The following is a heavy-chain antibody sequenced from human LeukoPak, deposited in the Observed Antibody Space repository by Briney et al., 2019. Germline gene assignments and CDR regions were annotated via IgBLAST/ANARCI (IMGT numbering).Heavy chain of an antibody. J-gene: IGHJ4*02. D-gene: IGHD1-26*01. CDR3: AKGLRGSYHY. CDR2: ITDSGVDT. CDR1: GFTFNSDA. V-gene: IGHV3-23*01. Sequence: RGSLRLSCAASGFTFNSDAMTWVRQAPEKGPQWVSSITDSGVDTYYADSVKGRFTISRDNSKNTLFLQMNSLRAEDTAVYYCAKGLRGSYHYWGQGTLVTVSS.